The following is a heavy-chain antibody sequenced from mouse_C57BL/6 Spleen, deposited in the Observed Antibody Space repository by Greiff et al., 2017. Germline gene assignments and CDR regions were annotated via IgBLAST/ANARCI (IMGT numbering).Heavy chain of an antibody. J-gene: IGHJ3*01. CDR1: GYTFTDYY. D-gene: IGHD2-1*01. CDR3: ARGGNSFAY. V-gene: IGHV1-19*01. Sequence: EVQLQQSGPVLVKPGASVKMSCKASGYTFTDYYMNWVKQSHGKSLEWIGVINPYNGGTSYNQKFKGKATLTVDKSSSTAYMELNSLTSEDSAVYYCARGGNSFAYWGQGTLVTVSA. CDR2: INPYNGGT.